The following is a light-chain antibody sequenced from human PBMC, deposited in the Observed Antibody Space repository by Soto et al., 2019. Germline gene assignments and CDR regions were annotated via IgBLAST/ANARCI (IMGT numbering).Light chain of an antibody. J-gene: IGLJ3*02. CDR3: ALSMDIDTWV. V-gene: IGLV8-61*01. CDR2: STA. CDR1: SASVSGINY. Sequence: QAVVTQEPALSVSPGGTVTLTCGLSSASVSGINYPSWYQQAPGQAPRILIYSTAIRPSGVPDRFSGSILGNRATLTITGAQAEDDSLYYCALSMDIDTWVFGGGTKVTVL.